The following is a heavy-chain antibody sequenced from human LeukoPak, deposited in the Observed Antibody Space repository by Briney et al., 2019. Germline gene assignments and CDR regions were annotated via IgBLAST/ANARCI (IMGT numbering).Heavy chain of an antibody. Sequence: GGSLRLSCAASGLTFSDYYMSWIRQAPGKGLEWVSYISSSGSTIYYADSVKGRFTISRDNAKNSLYLQVNSLRAEDTAVYYCASGLRRWNSYMDVWGKGTTVTVSS. CDR2: ISSSGSTI. CDR1: GLTFSDYY. D-gene: IGHD3-10*01. V-gene: IGHV3-11*01. CDR3: ASGLRRWNSYMDV. J-gene: IGHJ6*03.